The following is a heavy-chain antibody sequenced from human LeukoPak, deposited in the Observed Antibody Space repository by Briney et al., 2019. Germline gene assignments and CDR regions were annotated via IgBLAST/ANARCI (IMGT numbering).Heavy chain of an antibody. CDR3: TSPYYDSSGYYHDAFDI. V-gene: IGHV3-73*01. J-gene: IGHJ3*02. Sequence: PGGSLGLSCAASGFTFSGSAMHWVRQASGKGLEWVGRIRSKANSYATAYAASVKGRFTISRDDSKNTAYLQMNSLKTEDTAVYYCTSPYYDSSGYYHDAFDIWGQGTMVTVSS. CDR2: IRSKANSYAT. D-gene: IGHD3-22*01. CDR1: GFTFSGSA.